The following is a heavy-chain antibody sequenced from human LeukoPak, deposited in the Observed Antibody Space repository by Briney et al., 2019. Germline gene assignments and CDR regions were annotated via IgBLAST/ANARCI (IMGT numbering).Heavy chain of an antibody. D-gene: IGHD2-2*02. CDR1: GYTFTSYY. CDR2: INPSGGST. Sequence: ASVKVSCKASGYTFTSYYMHWVRQAPGQGLEWMGIINPSGGSTSYAQKFQGRVTMTRDTSTSTVYMELSSLRSEDTAVYYCARDFLLAAISNWFDPWGQGTLVTVSS. CDR3: ARDFLLAAISNWFDP. J-gene: IGHJ5*02. V-gene: IGHV1-46*01.